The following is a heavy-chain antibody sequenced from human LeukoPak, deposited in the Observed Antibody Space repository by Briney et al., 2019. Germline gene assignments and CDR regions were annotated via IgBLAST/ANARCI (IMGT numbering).Heavy chain of an antibody. V-gene: IGHV4-39*02. D-gene: IGHD1-1*01. CDR1: GDSIISSNYY. Sequence: PSETLSLTCTVSGDSIISSNYYWVWIRQPPGKGLEWIGTIYYSGSTFYSPSLKSRITISVDTSKNQFSLKLSSVTAADTAAYYCTREEGGTTVDYWGQGTLVTVSS. CDR3: TREEGGTTVDY. CDR2: IYYSGST. J-gene: IGHJ4*02.